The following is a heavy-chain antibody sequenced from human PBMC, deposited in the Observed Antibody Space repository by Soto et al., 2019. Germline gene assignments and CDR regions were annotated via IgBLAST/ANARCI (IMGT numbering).Heavy chain of an antibody. CDR2: INVGNGNT. V-gene: IGHV1-3*01. J-gene: IGHJ6*02. CDR1: GYTFTSYA. D-gene: IGHD3-10*01. Sequence: QVQLVQSGAEVKRPGASVKVSCTTSGYTFTSYAMNWVRQAPGQGLEWMGWINVGNGNTKYLQKFQGRVTITRDTSASAAERGRSSLRSEDTAVYYCARGMLWFREFSGMDIWGQGTTVTVSS. CDR3: ARGMLWFREFSGMDI.